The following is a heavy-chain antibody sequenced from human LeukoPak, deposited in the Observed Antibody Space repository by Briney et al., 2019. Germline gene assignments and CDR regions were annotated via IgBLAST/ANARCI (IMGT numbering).Heavy chain of an antibody. V-gene: IGHV3-21*01. J-gene: IGHJ4*02. CDR1: GYTFSDFS. D-gene: IGHD3-22*01. Sequence: GGSLTLSCAASGYTFSDFSVNWVRQAPGKGLEWVSSIRVRSNYRYYADSVRGRFTSSRDDARDSLFLQMNSLRAEDTAVYFCVRLRRNNDRSGYYYYYDYWGQGTLVTVSS. CDR3: VRLRRNNDRSGYYYYYDY. CDR2: IRVRSNYR.